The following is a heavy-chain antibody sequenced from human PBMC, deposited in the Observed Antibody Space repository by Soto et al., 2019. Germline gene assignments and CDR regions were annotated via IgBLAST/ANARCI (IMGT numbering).Heavy chain of an antibody. CDR2: IYPGDSDT. Sequence: PGESLKISCKGSGYSFTSYWIGWVRQMPGKGLEWMGIIYPGDSDTRYSPSFQGQVTISADKSISTAYLQWSSLKASETAMYYCTRHSGSYYYYSGTAVWRQGTPVTV. CDR3: TRHSGSYYYYSGTAV. CDR1: GYSFTSYW. D-gene: IGHD1-26*01. J-gene: IGHJ6*02. V-gene: IGHV5-51*01.